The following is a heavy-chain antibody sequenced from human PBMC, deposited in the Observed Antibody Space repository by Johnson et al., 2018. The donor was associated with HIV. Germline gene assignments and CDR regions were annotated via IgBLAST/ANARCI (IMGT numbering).Heavy chain of an antibody. Sequence: VQLVESGGGVVRPGGSLRLSCAASEFTFDDYGMSWVRQAPGKGLEWVSGINWNGGSTGYANSVMGRFTISRDNSKNTLYLQMNSLRAEDTAVYYCAKIPADSSGTRSAFDIWGQGTMVTVSS. V-gene: IGHV3-20*04. D-gene: IGHD3-22*01. CDR3: AKIPADSSGTRSAFDI. J-gene: IGHJ3*02. CDR1: EFTFDDYG. CDR2: INWNGGST.